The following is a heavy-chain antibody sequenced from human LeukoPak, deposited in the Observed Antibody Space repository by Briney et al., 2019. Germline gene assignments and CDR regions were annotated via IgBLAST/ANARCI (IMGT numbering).Heavy chain of an antibody. D-gene: IGHD6-19*01. CDR2: ISSSSSYI. CDR3: ARGINGYSSGWYPQH. V-gene: IGHV3-21*01. Sequence: PGGSLRLSCAASGFTFSNAWMNWVRQAPGKGLEWVSSISSSSSYIYYADSVKGRFTISRDNAKNSLYLQMNSLRAEDTAVYYCARGINGYSSGWYPQHWGQGTLVTVSS. J-gene: IGHJ1*01. CDR1: GFTFSNAW.